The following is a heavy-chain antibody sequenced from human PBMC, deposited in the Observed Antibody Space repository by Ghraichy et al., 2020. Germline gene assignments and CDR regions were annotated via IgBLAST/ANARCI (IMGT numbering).Heavy chain of an antibody. CDR2: INPNSGGT. CDR1: GYTFTGYY. V-gene: IGHV1-2*02. D-gene: IGHD3-22*01. J-gene: IGHJ3*02. Sequence: ASVKVSCKASGYTFTGYYMHWVRQAPGQGLEWMGWINPNSGGTNYAQKFQGRVTMTRDTSISTAYMELSRLRSDDTAVYYCASLYWDSSFPSGTLNAFDIWGQGTMVTVSS. CDR3: ASLYWDSSFPSGTLNAFDI.